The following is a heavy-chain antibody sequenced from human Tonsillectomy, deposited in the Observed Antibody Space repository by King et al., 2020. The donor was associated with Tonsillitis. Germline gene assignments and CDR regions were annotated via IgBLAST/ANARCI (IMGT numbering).Heavy chain of an antibody. D-gene: IGHD6-19*01. V-gene: IGHV1-46*03. CDR3: ARDLIAVAGTRSGAGDY. J-gene: IGHJ4*02. Sequence: VQLVQSGAEVKKPGASVKVSCKASGYTFTSYYMHWVRQAPGQGLEWMGIINPSRGSPIYAQKFQGRVTMTRDTSTSTVYMEVSSLRSEDTAVYYCARDLIAVAGTRSGAGDYWVQGTLVTVSS. CDR2: INPSRGSP. CDR1: GYTFTSYY.